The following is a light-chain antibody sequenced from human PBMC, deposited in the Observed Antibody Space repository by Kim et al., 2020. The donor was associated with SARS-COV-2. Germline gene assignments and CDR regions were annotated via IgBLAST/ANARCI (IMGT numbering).Light chain of an antibody. V-gene: IGKV3-15*01. J-gene: IGKJ2*01. CDR2: DAS. Sequence: SPGERATLSGRASQSVSSNLAWFQHKPGQAPRLLIYDASTRATGIPARFSGSGSGTEFTLTISSLQSEDFALYYCQQYNNWPPMYTFGQGTKLEI. CDR1: QSVSSN. CDR3: QQYNNWPPMYT.